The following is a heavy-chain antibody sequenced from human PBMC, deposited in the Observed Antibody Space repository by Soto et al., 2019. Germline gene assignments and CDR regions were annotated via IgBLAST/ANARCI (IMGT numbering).Heavy chain of an antibody. CDR2: VNPNTGNT. CDR3: ARADGAGSFDF. D-gene: IGHD3-10*01. V-gene: IGHV1-8*01. CDR1: GYTFRSYD. Sequence: QVQLVQSGAEVKKPGASVKVSCTGSGYTFRSYDIHWVRQATGQGLEWMGWVNPNTGNTGYAQKFQGRVTMTRDMSKSSAYMEVNSLTSEDTASYYCARADGAGSFDFGGQGTLVSVSS. J-gene: IGHJ5*01.